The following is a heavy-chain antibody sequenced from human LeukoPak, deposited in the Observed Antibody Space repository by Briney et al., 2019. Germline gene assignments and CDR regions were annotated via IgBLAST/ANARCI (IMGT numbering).Heavy chain of an antibody. D-gene: IGHD3-22*01. Sequence: SETLSLTCTVSGGSISSSTYYWGWVRQPPGKGLEWIGTIYYSGSTYYKPSLKSRVTISVDTSTNQFSLTLRSVTAADTAVYYRARLLSLTVIVVITHSWFDPWGQGILVTVSS. V-gene: IGHV4-39*01. CDR1: GGSISSSTYY. J-gene: IGHJ5*02. CDR2: IYYSGST. CDR3: ARLLSLTVIVVITHSWFDP.